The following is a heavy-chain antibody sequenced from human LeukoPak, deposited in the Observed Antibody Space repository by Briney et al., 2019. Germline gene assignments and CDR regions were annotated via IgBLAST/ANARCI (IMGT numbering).Heavy chain of an antibody. V-gene: IGHV3-11*04. J-gene: IGHJ5*02. D-gene: IGHD3-22*01. CDR3: ARLDNDPKDSSGRRLDP. CDR1: GFTFSDYY. CDR2: ISSSGSTI. Sequence: GGSLRLSCAASGFTFSDYYMSWIRQAPGKGLEWVSYISSSGSTIYYADSVKGRFTISRDNAKNSLYLQMNSLRAEDTAVYYCARLDNDPKDSSGRRLDPWGQGTLVTVSS.